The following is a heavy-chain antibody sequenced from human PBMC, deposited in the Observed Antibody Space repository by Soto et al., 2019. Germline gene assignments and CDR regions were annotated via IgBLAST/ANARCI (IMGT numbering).Heavy chain of an antibody. CDR1: GYSFTSYW. CDR2: IYPGDSDT. J-gene: IGHJ6*02. V-gene: IGHV5-51*01. D-gene: IGHD3-10*01. Sequence: PGESLTVSCQGCGYSFTSYWIGWVRQMPGKGLEWMGIIYPGDSDTRYSPSFRGQVTISADNSISTAYLQWPSLTASDTAMYYCARQMVRGVFTDSSSSGMDAWSQGISLPISS. CDR3: ARQMVRGVFTDSSSSGMDA.